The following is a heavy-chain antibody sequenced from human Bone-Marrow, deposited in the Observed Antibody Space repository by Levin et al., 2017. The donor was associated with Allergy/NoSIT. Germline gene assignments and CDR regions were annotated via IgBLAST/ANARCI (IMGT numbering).Heavy chain of an antibody. CDR3: ASGDYYDSSGYDGAFDI. V-gene: IGHV4-34*01. J-gene: IGHJ3*02. D-gene: IGHD3-22*01. CDR2: INHSGST. CDR1: GGSFSGYY. Sequence: SCAVYGGSFSGYYWSWIRQPPGKGLEWIGEINHSGSTNYNPSLKSRVTISVDTSKNQFSLKLSSVTAADTAVYYCASGDYYDSSGYDGAFDIWGQGTMVTVSS.